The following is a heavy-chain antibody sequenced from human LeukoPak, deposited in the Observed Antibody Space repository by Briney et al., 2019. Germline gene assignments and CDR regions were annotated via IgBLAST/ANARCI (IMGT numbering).Heavy chain of an antibody. D-gene: IGHD4-17*01. J-gene: IGHJ6*04. CDR1: GGSISSGDYY. Sequence: SQTLSLTCTVSGGSISSGDYYWSWIRQPPGKGLEWIGYIYYSGSTYYNPSLKSRVTISVDTSKNKFSLKLSSVTAADTAVYYCARDPPPNYGDYGGGVGYGMDVWGKGTTVTVSS. CDR2: IYYSGST. CDR3: ARDPPPNYGDYGGGVGYGMDV. V-gene: IGHV4-30-4*01.